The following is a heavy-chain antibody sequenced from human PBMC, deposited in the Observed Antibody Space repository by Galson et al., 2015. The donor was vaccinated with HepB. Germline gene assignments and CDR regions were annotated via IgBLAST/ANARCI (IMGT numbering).Heavy chain of an antibody. CDR3: TKRMSWDYYDSSAYYDY. Sequence: SLRLSCAASGFTFSNYAMSWVRQAPGKRLEWVSAISGSGGSTYYADSVKGRFTISRDNSKNTLYLQMNSLRVEDTAVYRCTKRMSWDYYDSSAYYDYWGQGAQVTVSS. CDR2: ISGSGGST. J-gene: IGHJ4*02. V-gene: IGHV3-23*01. CDR1: GFTFSNYA. D-gene: IGHD3-22*01.